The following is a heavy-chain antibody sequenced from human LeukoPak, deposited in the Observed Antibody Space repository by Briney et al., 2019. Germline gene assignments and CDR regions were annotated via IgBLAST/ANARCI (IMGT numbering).Heavy chain of an antibody. Sequence: GGSLRLSWAASGXTFSNYAMTWVRQAPGKGLEWVSVISGSDDSTNYADSVKGRFTISRDNSKNTLYLQMNSLRAEDTALYYCAKVRGHYYSELDSWGQGTRVTVSS. CDR2: ISGSDDST. V-gene: IGHV3-23*01. CDR3: AKVRGHYYSELDS. CDR1: GXTFSNYA. D-gene: IGHD3-10*01. J-gene: IGHJ4*02.